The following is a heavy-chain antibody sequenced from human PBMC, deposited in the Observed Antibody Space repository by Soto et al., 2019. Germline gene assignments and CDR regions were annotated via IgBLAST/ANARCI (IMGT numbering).Heavy chain of an antibody. CDR1: GGSISSSNW. Sequence: SETLSLTCAVSGGSISSSNWWSWVRQPPGKGLEWIGEIYHSGSTNYNPSLKSRVTISVDKSKNQFSLKLSSVTAADTAVYYCARDKVVVPAAMLQYYYYYMDVWGKGTTVTVSS. D-gene: IGHD2-2*01. J-gene: IGHJ6*03. CDR3: ARDKVVVPAAMLQYYYYYMDV. CDR2: IYHSGST. V-gene: IGHV4-4*02.